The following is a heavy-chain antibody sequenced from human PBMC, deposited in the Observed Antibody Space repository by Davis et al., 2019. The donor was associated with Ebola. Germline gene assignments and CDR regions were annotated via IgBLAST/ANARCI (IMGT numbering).Heavy chain of an antibody. Sequence: ASVKVSCKASGYTFTNHVMHWVRQAPGQRLEWMGWINVGNGDTKNAQKFQGRVTITRDTSASTAYMELSSLRSEDTAVYYCASLIGNNWYYFDYWGQGTLVTVSS. CDR1: GYTFTNHV. V-gene: IGHV1-3*01. CDR2: INVGNGDT. D-gene: IGHD1-1*01. CDR3: ASLIGNNWYYFDY. J-gene: IGHJ4*02.